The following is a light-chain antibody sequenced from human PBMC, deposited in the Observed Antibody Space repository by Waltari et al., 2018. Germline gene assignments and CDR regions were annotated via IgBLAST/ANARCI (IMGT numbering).Light chain of an antibody. CDR1: SSHIRSNY. CDR2: RNN. V-gene: IGLV1-47*01. Sequence: QSVLTQPPSASGTPGLRVTIPCSGGSSHIRSNYVYWYQQLPGTAPKLLIQRNNQRPSGVPDRFSGSKSGTSASLAISGLRSEDEAEYYCAAWDDSLGGPVFGGGTKLTVL. CDR3: AAWDDSLGGPV. J-gene: IGLJ3*02.